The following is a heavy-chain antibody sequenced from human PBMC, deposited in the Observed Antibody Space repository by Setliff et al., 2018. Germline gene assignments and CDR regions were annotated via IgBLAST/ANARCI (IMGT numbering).Heavy chain of an antibody. CDR3: ARDRSYYASGSFTKWFDY. CDR1: GESIRSNNW. V-gene: IGHV4-4*02. Sequence: PSETLSLTCTVSGESIRSNNWWNWVRQPPGKGLEWIGDIYQSGTTNYNPSLKSRVTMSVDASRNQFSLKLSSVTAADTAIYYCARDRSYYASGSFTKWFDYWGQGTLVTVSS. CDR2: IYQSGTT. J-gene: IGHJ4*02. D-gene: IGHD3-10*01.